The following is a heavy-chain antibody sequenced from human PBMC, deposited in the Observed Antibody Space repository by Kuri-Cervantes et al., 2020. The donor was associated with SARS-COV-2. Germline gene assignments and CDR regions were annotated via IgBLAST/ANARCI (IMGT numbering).Heavy chain of an antibody. CDR3: ARDLDDFWSGYPLDY. D-gene: IGHD3-3*01. Sequence: GGSLRLSCAASGFTFSNAWMSWVRQAPGKGLEWVSSISSSSSYIYYADSVKGRFTISRDNAKNSLYLQMNSLRAEDTAVYYCARDLDDFWSGYPLDYWGQGTLVTVSS. V-gene: IGHV3-21*01. J-gene: IGHJ4*02. CDR2: ISSSSSYI. CDR1: GFTFSNAW.